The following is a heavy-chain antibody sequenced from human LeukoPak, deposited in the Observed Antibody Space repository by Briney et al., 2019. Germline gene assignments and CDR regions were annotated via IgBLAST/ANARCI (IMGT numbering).Heavy chain of an antibody. CDR1: GGSISSGSYY. CDR3: AREAQVGVIDY. D-gene: IGHD3-10*01. J-gene: IGHJ4*02. CDR2: IYTSGST. V-gene: IGHV4-61*02. Sequence: PSETLSLTCTVSGGSISSGSYYWSWIRHPAGKGLEWIGRIYTSGSTNYNPSLKSRVTISVDTSKNQFSLKLSSVTAADTAVYYCAREAQVGVIDYWGQGTLVTVSS.